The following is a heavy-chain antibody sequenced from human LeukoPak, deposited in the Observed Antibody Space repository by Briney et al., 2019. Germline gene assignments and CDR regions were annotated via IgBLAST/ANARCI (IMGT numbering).Heavy chain of an antibody. J-gene: IGHJ4*02. CDR3: ARPRRDGYNYRTYYFDY. CDR1: GFTFSTYW. Sequence: GGSLRLSCSASGFTFSTYWMSWVRQAPGKGLEWVAVIWYDGSNKYYADSVKGRFTISRDNSKNTLYLQMNSLRAEDTAVYYCARPRRDGYNYRTYYFDYWGQGTLVTVSS. V-gene: IGHV3-33*08. D-gene: IGHD5-24*01. CDR2: IWYDGSNK.